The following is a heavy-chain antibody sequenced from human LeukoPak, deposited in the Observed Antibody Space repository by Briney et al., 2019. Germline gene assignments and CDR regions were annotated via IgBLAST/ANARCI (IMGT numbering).Heavy chain of an antibody. J-gene: IGHJ3*02. D-gene: IGHD2-15*01. V-gene: IGHV1-69*04. CDR1: GYTFTSYA. CDR3: ARVGGGNPVHAFDI. CDR2: IIPILGIA. Sequence: SVKVSCEASGYTFTSYAISWVRQAPGQGLEWMGRIIPILGIANYAQKFQGRVTITADKSTSTAYMELSSLRSEDTAVYYCARVGGGNPVHAFDIWGQGTMVTVSS.